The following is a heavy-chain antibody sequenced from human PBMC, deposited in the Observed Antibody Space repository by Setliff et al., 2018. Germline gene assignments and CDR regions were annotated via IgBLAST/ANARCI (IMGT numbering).Heavy chain of an antibody. V-gene: IGHV3-15*01. CDR2: IKRESDGGTT. J-gene: IGHJ6*02. CDR3: ISLWLGYYGLDV. Sequence: GGSLRLSCAASGFTFSNSWMSWVRQAPGKGLEWVGRIKRESDGGTTDYAAPVKGRFTISRDDSKNTLYLQMNSLKTEDTAVYYCISLWLGYYGLDVWGQGTTVT. CDR1: GFTFSNSW. D-gene: IGHD5-18*01.